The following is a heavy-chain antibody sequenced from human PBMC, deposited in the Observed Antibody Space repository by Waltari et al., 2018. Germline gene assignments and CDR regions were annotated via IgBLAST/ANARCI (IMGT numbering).Heavy chain of an antibody. D-gene: IGHD6-13*01. Sequence: QVQLVQSGAAVKKPGASVKVSCKASGYTFTGYYMHWVRQAPGQGLEWMGWINPNSGGTNYAQKFQGRGTMTRDTSISTAYMELSRLRSDDTAVYYCAREAAAGTNYYYYMDVWGKGTTVTVSS. V-gene: IGHV1-2*02. CDR3: AREAAAGTNYYYYMDV. CDR1: GYTFTGYY. CDR2: INPNSGGT. J-gene: IGHJ6*03.